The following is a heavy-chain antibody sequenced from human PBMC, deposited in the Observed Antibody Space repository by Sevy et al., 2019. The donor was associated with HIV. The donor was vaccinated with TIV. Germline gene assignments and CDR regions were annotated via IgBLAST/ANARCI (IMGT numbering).Heavy chain of an antibody. CDR3: ARESGDCSSTSCYEGVFDY. D-gene: IGHD2-2*01. J-gene: IGHJ4*02. Sequence: SETLSLTCTVSGGSISSGNYYWSWIRQPAGKGLEWIGRIYTSGSTNYNPSLKSRVTISVDTSKNQFSLKLSSVTAADTAVHYCARESGDCSSTSCYEGVFDYWGQGTPVTVSS. CDR2: IYTSGST. V-gene: IGHV4-61*02. CDR1: GGSISSGNYY.